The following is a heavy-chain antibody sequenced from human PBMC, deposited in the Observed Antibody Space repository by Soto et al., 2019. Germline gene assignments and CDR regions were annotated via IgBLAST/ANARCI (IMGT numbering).Heavy chain of an antibody. V-gene: IGHV3-23*01. Sequence: GGSLRLSCAASGFTFSSYAMSWVRQAPGKGLEWVSAISGSGGSTYYADPVKGRFTISRDNSKNTLYLQMNSLRAEDTAVYYCAKDPVGSWFGPSDWFDPWGQGTLVTAPQ. CDR1: GFTFSSYA. CDR3: AKDPVGSWFGPSDWFDP. D-gene: IGHD3-10*01. CDR2: ISGSGGST. J-gene: IGHJ5*02.